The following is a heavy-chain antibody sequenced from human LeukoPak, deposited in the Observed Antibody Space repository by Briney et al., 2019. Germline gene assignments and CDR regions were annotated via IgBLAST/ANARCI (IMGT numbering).Heavy chain of an antibody. CDR2: ISGSGGST. D-gene: IGHD2-2*01. Sequence: GGSLRLSCAASGFTFSSYAMSWVRQAPGKGLEWVSAISGSGGSTYYADSVKGRFTISRDNPKNTLYLQMNSLRAEDTAVYYCAKGTLDIVVVPAAPKVYYFDYWGQGTLVTVSS. J-gene: IGHJ4*02. CDR3: AKGTLDIVVVPAAPKVYYFDY. CDR1: GFTFSSYA. V-gene: IGHV3-23*01.